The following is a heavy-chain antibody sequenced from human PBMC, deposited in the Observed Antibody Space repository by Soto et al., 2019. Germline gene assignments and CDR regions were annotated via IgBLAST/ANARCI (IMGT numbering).Heavy chain of an antibody. CDR1: GFTFTTYS. CDR2: IVQDGST. CDR3: AKDLRPDGVWDFDH. D-gene: IGHD4-17*01. J-gene: IGHJ4*02. V-gene: IGHV3-23*01. Sequence: GGSLRLSCAASGFTFTTYSLSWVRQAPGKGPEWVSGIVQDGSTKYADSERGRFTISRDNSKNTVFFQMFSLRGEDTAVYYCAKDLRPDGVWDFDHWGQGTLVTVSS.